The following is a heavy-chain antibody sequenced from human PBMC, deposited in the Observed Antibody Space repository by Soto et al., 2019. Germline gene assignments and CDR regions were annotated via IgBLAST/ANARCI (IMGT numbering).Heavy chain of an antibody. V-gene: IGHV3-7*01. CDR3: ARAGLYCSSTSCYTFDYYYGMDV. CDR2: IKQDGSEK. Sequence: GGSLRLSCAASGVTFSSYWMSWVRQAPGKGLEWVANIKQDGSEKYYVDSVKGRFTISRDNAKNSLYLQMNSLRAEDTAVYYCARAGLYCSSTSCYTFDYYYGMDVWGQGTTVTVSS. CDR1: GVTFSSYW. J-gene: IGHJ6*02. D-gene: IGHD2-2*02.